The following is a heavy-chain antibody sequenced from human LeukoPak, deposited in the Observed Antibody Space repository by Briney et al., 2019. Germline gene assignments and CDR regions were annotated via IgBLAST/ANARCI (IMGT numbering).Heavy chain of an antibody. CDR3: ATVGSGDIDY. V-gene: IGHV1-18*01. CDR1: DYTFTSYG. D-gene: IGHD2-21*02. J-gene: IGHJ4*02. Sequence: GASVKVSCKASDYTFTSYGISWVRQAPGQGLEWMGWISAYNGNTHYAQKLQGRVTMTTDTSTNTAYMELRSLRSDDTAVYYCATVGSGDIDYWGREPWSPSPQ. CDR2: ISAYNGNT.